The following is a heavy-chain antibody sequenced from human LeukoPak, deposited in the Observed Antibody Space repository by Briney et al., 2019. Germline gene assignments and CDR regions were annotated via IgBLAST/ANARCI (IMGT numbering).Heavy chain of an antibody. J-gene: IGHJ3*02. Sequence: VASVKVSCKASGYTFTSYDINWVRQATGQGLEWMGWMNPNSGNTGYAQKFQGRVTMTRNTSISTAYMELSRLRSDDTAVYYCARASRILTAIGDAFDIWGQGTMVTVSS. V-gene: IGHV1-8*01. CDR1: GYTFTSYD. CDR3: ARASRILTAIGDAFDI. D-gene: IGHD3-9*01. CDR2: MNPNSGNT.